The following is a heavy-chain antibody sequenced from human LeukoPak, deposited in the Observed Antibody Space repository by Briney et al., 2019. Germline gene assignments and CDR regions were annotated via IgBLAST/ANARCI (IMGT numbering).Heavy chain of an antibody. D-gene: IGHD3-22*01. Sequence: PGGSLRLSCAASGFTFSSYAMSWVRQAPGKGLEWVSAISGSGGSTYYADSVKGRFTISRDNSKNTLYLQMNSLRAEDTAVYYCAREANYYDSSSDHFDYWGQGTLVTVSS. V-gene: IGHV3-23*01. CDR3: AREANYYDSSSDHFDY. CDR1: GFTFSSYA. CDR2: ISGSGGST. J-gene: IGHJ4*02.